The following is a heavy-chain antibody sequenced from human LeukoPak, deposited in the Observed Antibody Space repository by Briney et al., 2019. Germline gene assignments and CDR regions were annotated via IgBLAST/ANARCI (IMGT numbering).Heavy chain of an antibody. CDR3: ARAGCSSTSCYREDYYYYYMDV. Sequence: SETLSLTCTVSGYSISSGYYWGWIRQPPGKGLEWIGSIYHSGSTYYNPSLKSRVTISVDTSKNQFSLKLSSVTAADTAVYYCARAGCSSTSCYREDYYYYYMDVWGKGTTVTVSS. V-gene: IGHV4-38-2*02. D-gene: IGHD2-2*02. CDR2: IYHSGST. J-gene: IGHJ6*03. CDR1: GYSISSGYY.